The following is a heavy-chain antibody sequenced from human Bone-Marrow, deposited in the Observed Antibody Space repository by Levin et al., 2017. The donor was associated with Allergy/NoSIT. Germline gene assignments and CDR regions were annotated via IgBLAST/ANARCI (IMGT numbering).Heavy chain of an antibody. CDR1: GGSISRYY. CDR3: ARGGLGDYTHFDL. D-gene: IGHD4-17*01. V-gene: IGHV4-59*01. Sequence: KPSETLSLTCTVSGGSISRYYWSWIRQSPEKGLEWIGYIYYSGSNNYNPSLRSRVTISMDTSKSHFSLKLNSVIAADTAVYYCARGGLGDYTHFDLWGQGTLVTVAP. CDR2: IYYSGSN. J-gene: IGHJ4*02.